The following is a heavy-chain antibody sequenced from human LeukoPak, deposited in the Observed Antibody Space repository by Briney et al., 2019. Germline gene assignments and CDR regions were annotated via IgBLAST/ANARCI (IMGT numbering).Heavy chain of an antibody. CDR3: ARALTRYFDY. CDR2: TYYRSQLYN. J-gene: IGHJ4*02. V-gene: IGHV6-1*01. CDR1: GDSVSSNSVT. Sequence: SQTLSLTCAISGDSVSSNSVTWNWIRQSPSRGLEWLGRTYYRSQLYNEYAPSVKGRIAFNPDTSKNQFSLQLNSVTPEDTAVYYCARALTRYFDYWGQGTLVAVSS.